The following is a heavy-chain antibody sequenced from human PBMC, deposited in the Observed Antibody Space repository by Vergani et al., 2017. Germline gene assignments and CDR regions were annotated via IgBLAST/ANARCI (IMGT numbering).Heavy chain of an antibody. CDR1: GCSFSSGYYY. CDR3: ARELRGTFDD. D-gene: IGHD1-1*01. J-gene: IGHJ4*02. V-gene: IGHV4-61*02. CDR2: IYTTGST. Sequence: QVQLQESGPGLVKPSQTLSLTCTVSGCSFSSGYYYWSWIRQPAGKGLEYIGRIYTTGSTTYSPSLKSRVTMSVDTSKNQFSLQLSSVTAADTAVYYCARELRGTFDDWGQGTLVTVSS.